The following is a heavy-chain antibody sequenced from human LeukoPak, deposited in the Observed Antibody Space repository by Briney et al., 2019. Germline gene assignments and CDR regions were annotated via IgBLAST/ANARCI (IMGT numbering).Heavy chain of an antibody. CDR3: ARGQSGYSSSYCQH. J-gene: IGHJ1*01. V-gene: IGHV3-9*01. CDR1: GFTFDDYA. Sequence: RGGSLRLSCVASGFTFDDYAMHWVRQAPGKGLEWVSRISWNSGSIGYAHTVKGRFTISRDNAQNSLYLHMNSLRAEDTAVYYCARGQSGYSSSYCQHWGQGTVATVSS. D-gene: IGHD3-22*01. CDR2: ISWNSGSI.